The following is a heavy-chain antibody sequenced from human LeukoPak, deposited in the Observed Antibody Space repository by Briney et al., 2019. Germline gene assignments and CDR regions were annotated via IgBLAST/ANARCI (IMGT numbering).Heavy chain of an antibody. CDR2: INPNSGGT. CDR3: ATEMGPYSGSYV. V-gene: IGHV1-2*02. D-gene: IGHD1-26*01. J-gene: IGHJ4*02. Sequence: ASVKVSCKASGYTFTGYYMHWVRQAPGQGLEWMGWINPNSGGTNYAQKFQGRVTMTRDTSISTAYMELSRLRSDDTAVYYCATEMGPYSGSYVWGQGTLVTVSS. CDR1: GYTFTGYY.